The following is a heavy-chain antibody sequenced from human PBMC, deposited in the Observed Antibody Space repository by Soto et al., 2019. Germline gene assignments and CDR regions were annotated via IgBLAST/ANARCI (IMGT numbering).Heavy chain of an antibody. CDR1: GCNYSRYA. CDR3: AKAPYSSGWSPGLNWFDP. J-gene: IGHJ5*02. D-gene: IGHD6-19*01. V-gene: IGHV3-23*01. Sequence: RGSEIVSYAASGCNYSRYAMSWFRQKKGKGLEWVSAISGSGGSTYYADSVKGRFTISRDNSKNTLYLQMNSLRAEDTAVYYCAKAPYSSGWSPGLNWFDPWGQGTLVTVSS. CDR2: ISGSGGST.